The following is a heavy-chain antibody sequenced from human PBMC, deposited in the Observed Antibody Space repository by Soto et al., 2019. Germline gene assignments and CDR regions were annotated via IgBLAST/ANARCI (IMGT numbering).Heavy chain of an antibody. V-gene: IGHV4-31*03. J-gene: IGHJ5*02. Sequence: TSETLSLTCTVSGGSISSGGYYWSWIRQHPGKGLEWIGYIYYSGSTYYNPSLKSRVTISVDTSKNQFSLKLSSVTAADTAVYYCARSKSMVRGVAYNWFDPWGQGTLVTVSS. CDR3: ARSKSMVRGVAYNWFDP. CDR2: IYYSGST. D-gene: IGHD3-10*01. CDR1: GGSISSGGYY.